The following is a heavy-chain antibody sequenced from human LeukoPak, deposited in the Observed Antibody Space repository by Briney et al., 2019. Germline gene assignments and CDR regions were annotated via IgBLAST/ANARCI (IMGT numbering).Heavy chain of an antibody. J-gene: IGHJ4*02. Sequence: GGSLRLSCAASGFTFSSYEMNWVRQAPGKGLEWVSKISSSGSAIYYADSVKGRFTISRDNAKSTLYLQMNSLRAEDAAVYYCARGGSLGYWGQGTLVTVSS. D-gene: IGHD6-19*01. V-gene: IGHV3-48*03. CDR3: ARGGSLGY. CDR2: ISSSGSAI. CDR1: GFTFSSYE.